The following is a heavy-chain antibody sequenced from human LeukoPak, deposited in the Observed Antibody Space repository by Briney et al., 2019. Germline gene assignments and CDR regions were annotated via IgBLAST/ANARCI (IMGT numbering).Heavy chain of an antibody. J-gene: IGHJ4*02. Sequence: PGGSLRLSCAASGFTFSSYSMNWVRQAPGRGLEWVSYISSSSSTIYYADSVKGRFTISRDNAKNSLYLQMNSLRVEDTAVYYCATVPDVTYYYGSGSYYDWGQGTLVTVSS. CDR2: ISSSSSTI. V-gene: IGHV3-48*01. D-gene: IGHD3-10*01. CDR3: ATVPDVTYYYGSGSYYD. CDR1: GFTFSSYS.